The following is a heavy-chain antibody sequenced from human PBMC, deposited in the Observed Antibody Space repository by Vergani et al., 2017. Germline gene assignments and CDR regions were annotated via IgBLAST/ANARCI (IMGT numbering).Heavy chain of an antibody. Sequence: EVQLVQSGAEVKKPGATVKISCKVSGYTFTDYYMHWVQQAPGKGLEWMGLVDPEDGETIYAEKFQGRVTITADTSTDTAYMELSSLRSEDTAVYYCARDRCSSTSCYDYYYYMDVWGKGTTVTVSS. CDR2: VDPEDGET. CDR3: ARDRCSSTSCYDYYYYMDV. CDR1: GYTFTDYY. J-gene: IGHJ6*03. D-gene: IGHD2-2*01. V-gene: IGHV1-69-2*01.